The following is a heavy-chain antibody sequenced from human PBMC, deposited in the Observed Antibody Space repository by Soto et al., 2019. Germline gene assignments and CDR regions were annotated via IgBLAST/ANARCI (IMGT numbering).Heavy chain of an antibody. V-gene: IGHV1-69*02. D-gene: IGHD3-22*01. CDR1: GDTFNFYS. CDR3: ARYDYDNNIYSIDY. CDR2: VNPIVSMS. J-gene: IGHJ4*02. Sequence: GASVKVSCKASGDTFNFYSINWVRQAPGLGLEWMGRVNPIVSMSNYAQKFQGRVTMTADKSTSTAYMELSSSVTAADTAVYYCARYDYDNNIYSIDYWGQGALVTVSS.